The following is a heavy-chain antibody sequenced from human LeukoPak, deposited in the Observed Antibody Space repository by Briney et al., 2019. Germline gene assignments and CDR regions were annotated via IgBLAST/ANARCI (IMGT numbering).Heavy chain of an antibody. D-gene: IGHD5-18*01. CDR2: VIPIFGTA. CDR1: GGTFSSYA. J-gene: IGHJ6*02. Sequence: ASVKVSCKASGGTFSSYAISWVRQAPGQGLEWMGGVIPIFGTANYAQKFQGRVTITADESTSTAYMELSSLRSEDTAVYYCATDGYSYGYYYGMDVWGQGTTVTVSS. V-gene: IGHV1-69*13. CDR3: ATDGYSYGYYYGMDV.